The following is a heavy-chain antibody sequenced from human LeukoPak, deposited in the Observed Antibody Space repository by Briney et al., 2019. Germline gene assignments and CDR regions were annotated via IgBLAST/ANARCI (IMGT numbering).Heavy chain of an antibody. V-gene: IGHV4-34*01. CDR3: ARPYGSGRSGDFDY. D-gene: IGHD3-10*01. CDR2: INHSGST. Sequence: PSETLSLTCAVYGGSFSGYYWSWIRQPPGKGLEWIGEINHSGSTNYNPSLKSRVTISVDTSKNQFSLKLSSVTAADTAVYYCARPYGSGRSGDFDYWGQGTLVTDSS. J-gene: IGHJ4*02. CDR1: GGSFSGYY.